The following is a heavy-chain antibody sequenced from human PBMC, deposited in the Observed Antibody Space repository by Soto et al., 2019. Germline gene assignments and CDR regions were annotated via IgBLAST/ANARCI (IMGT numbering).Heavy chain of an antibody. D-gene: IGHD1-26*01. CDR3: CCNIGRSDY. J-gene: IGHJ4*02. CDR2: IYYSGST. CDR1: GGSVSSGSYY. Sequence: QVQLQESGPGLVKPSETLSLTCTVSGGSVSSGSYYWSWIRQPPGKGLEWIGYIYYSGSTNYNPSPKSRVTVSVDTSKNQFSLKLSSVTAADTAVYYCCCNIGRSDYWGQGTLVTVSS. V-gene: IGHV4-61*01.